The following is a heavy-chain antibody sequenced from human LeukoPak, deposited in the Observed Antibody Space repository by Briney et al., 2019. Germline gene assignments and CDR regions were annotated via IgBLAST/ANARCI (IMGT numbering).Heavy chain of an antibody. V-gene: IGHV4-34*01. CDR1: GGSFSGYY. CDR3: ASHGGVARDSSSPLFDY. J-gene: IGHJ4*02. D-gene: IGHD6-6*01. CDR2: INHSGST. Sequence: SETLSLTCAVYGGSFSGYYWSWIRQPPGKGLEWIGEINHSGSTNYNPSLKSRVTISVDTSKNQFSLKLSSVTAADTAVYYCASHGGVARDSSSPLFDYWGQGTLVTVSS.